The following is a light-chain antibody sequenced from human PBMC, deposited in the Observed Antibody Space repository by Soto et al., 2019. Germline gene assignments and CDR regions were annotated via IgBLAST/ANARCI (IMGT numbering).Light chain of an antibody. V-gene: IGKV3-15*01. CDR2: GAS. J-gene: IGKJ2*01. Sequence: EIVMTQSPATLSVSPGERATLSCRASQSVSSNLAWYQQKPGQAPRLLIYGASTRATGIPARFSGSGFGTEFTLTISSLQSEDFAVYYCQQYNNWGVTFGQGTKLEIK. CDR1: QSVSSN. CDR3: QQYNNWGVT.